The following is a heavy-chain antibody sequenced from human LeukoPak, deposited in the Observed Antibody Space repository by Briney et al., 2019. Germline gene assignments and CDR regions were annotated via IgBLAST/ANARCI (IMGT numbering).Heavy chain of an antibody. Sequence: ASVKVSCKASGGTFSSYSISWVRQPPGQGLEWMGGIIPIFGTANYAQKFQGRVTITTDESTSTAYMELSSLRSEDTAVYYCARGRDLYSGYELGTAFDIWGQGTMVTVSS. V-gene: IGHV1-69*05. CDR2: IIPIFGTA. J-gene: IGHJ3*02. CDR3: ARGRDLYSGYELGTAFDI. CDR1: GGTFSSYS. D-gene: IGHD5-12*01.